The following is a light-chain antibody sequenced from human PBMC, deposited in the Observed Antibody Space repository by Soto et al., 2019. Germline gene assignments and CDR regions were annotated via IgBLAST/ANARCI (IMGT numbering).Light chain of an antibody. J-gene: IGLJ1*01. CDR1: SSDVGGYNY. CDR3: SSYTTGTTPYV. V-gene: IGLV2-14*01. Sequence: QSVLTQPASVSGSPGQSITISCTGTSSDVGGYNYVSWYQQHPGKAPKFMIYDVSNRPSGVSNRFSGSKSGNTASLTISGLQAEGEADYYCSSYTTGTTPYVFGSGTKVTVL. CDR2: DVS.